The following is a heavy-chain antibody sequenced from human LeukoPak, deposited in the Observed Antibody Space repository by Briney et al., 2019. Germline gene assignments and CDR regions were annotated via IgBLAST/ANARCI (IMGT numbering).Heavy chain of an antibody. D-gene: IGHD3-16*01. CDR2: ISGSGGNT. Sequence: PGGSLRLSCAASGFPFSNYAMTWVRQAPGKGLEWVSGISGSGGNTYYADSVKGRFTISRDNAKNSLYLQMNSLRAEDTAVYYCARDHGLGAYYDYVWGSSPDYWGQGTLVTVSS. CDR3: ARDHGLGAYYDYVWGSSPDY. V-gene: IGHV3-23*01. J-gene: IGHJ4*02. CDR1: GFPFSNYA.